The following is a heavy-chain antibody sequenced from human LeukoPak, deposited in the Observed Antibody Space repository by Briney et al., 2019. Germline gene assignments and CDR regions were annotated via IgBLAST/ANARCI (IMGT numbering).Heavy chain of an antibody. CDR2: IYTSGST. J-gene: IGHJ4*02. Sequence: PSETLSLTCTVSGGSISSYYLSWIRQPAGKGLEWIGRIYTSGSTNYHPSLKSRVTISVDKSKNQFSLKLSSVPAADTAVYYCAGGDSSSQADYWGQGTLVTVSS. CDR1: GGSISSYY. D-gene: IGHD6-6*01. CDR3: AGGDSSSQADY. V-gene: IGHV4-4*07.